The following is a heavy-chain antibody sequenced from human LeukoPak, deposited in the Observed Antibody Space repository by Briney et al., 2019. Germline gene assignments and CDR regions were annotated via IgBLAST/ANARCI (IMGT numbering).Heavy chain of an antibody. CDR3: AREGVGATTVYTTFDY. J-gene: IGHJ4*02. Sequence: ASVKVSCKASGGTFSSYAISWVRQAPGQGLEWMGRIIPILGIANYAQKFQGRVTITADKSTSTAYMELSSLRSEDTAVYYCAREGVGATTVYTTFDYWGQGTLVTVSS. V-gene: IGHV1-69*04. CDR2: IIPILGIA. CDR1: GGTFSSYA. D-gene: IGHD1-26*01.